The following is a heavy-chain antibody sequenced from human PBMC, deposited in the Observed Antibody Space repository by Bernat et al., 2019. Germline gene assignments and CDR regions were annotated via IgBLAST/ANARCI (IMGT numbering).Heavy chain of an antibody. CDR2: IYSGGST. V-gene: IGHV3-66*01. D-gene: IGHD3-22*01. CDR1: GFTFSSNY. J-gene: IGHJ4*02. Sequence: VQLVESGGGVVQPGRSLRLSCAASGFTFSSNYMSWVRQAPGKGLEWVSVIYSGGSTYYADSVKGRFTISRDDSKNTLYLQMNSLKTEDTAVYYCTTGYYYDSSGYYYKGDFDYWGQGTLVTVSS. CDR3: TTGYYYDSSGYYYKGDFDY.